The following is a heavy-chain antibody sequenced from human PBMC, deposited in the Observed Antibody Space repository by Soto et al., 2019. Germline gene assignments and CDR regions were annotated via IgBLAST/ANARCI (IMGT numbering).Heavy chain of an antibody. V-gene: IGHV3-64*01. D-gene: IGHD3-22*01. CDR2: ISSNGGST. CDR1: GFTFSSYA. Sequence: EVQLVESGGGLVQPGGSLRLSCADSGFTFSSYAMHWVRQAPGKGLEYVSAISSNGGSTYYANSVKGRFTISRDNSKNTLYLQMGSLRAEDMAVYYCARGGGYYHDYWGQGTLVTVSS. J-gene: IGHJ4*02. CDR3: ARGGGYYHDY.